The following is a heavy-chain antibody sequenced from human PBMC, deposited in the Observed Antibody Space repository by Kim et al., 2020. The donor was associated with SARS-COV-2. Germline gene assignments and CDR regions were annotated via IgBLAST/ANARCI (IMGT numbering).Heavy chain of an antibody. J-gene: IGHJ6*02. V-gene: IGHV4-38-2*02. CDR3: ARARGRQVWFGETYYYYGMDV. D-gene: IGHD3-10*01. CDR2: IYHSGST. Sequence: SETLSLTCTVSGYSISSGYYWGWIRQPPGKGLEWIGSIYHSGSTYYNPSLKSRVTISVDTSKNQFSLKLSSVTAADTAVYYCARARGRQVWFGETYYYYGMDVWGQGTTVTVSS. CDR1: GYSISSGYY.